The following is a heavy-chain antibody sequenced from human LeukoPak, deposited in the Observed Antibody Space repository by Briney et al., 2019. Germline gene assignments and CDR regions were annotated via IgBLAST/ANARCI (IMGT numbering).Heavy chain of an antibody. D-gene: IGHD6-19*01. J-gene: IGHJ4*02. V-gene: IGHV1-69*13. CDR2: IIPIFGTA. CDR1: GYTFTSYY. CDR3: ASWYSSGWYVLGY. Sequence: ASVTVSFKASGYTFTSYYIHWVRQAPGQGLEWMGGIIPIFGTANYSQKFQGRVTITADESTSTAYMELSSLRSEDTAVYYCASWYSSGWYVLGYWGQGTLVTVSS.